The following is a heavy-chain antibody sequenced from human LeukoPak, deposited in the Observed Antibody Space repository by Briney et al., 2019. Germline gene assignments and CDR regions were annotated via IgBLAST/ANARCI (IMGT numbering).Heavy chain of an antibody. CDR2: LFIHGTTT. Sequence: PGGSLRLSCVASEFNFFSYGMQWVRQAPGKGLVWVSRLFIHGTTTSYADSVKGRFTIPRDNAKNTLYLQMNSLRSEDTAVYYCARELPREVTLDYWGQGTLVTVSP. D-gene: IGHD2-21*02. J-gene: IGHJ4*01. V-gene: IGHV3-74*01. CDR1: EFNFFSYG. CDR3: ARELPREVTLDY.